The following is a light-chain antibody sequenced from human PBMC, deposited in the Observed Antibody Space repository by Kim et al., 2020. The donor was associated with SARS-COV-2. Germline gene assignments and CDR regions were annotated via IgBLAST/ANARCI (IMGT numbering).Light chain of an antibody. Sequence: DIQMTQSPSSLSASVGDRVSITCQASQDISNYLSCYQQKPGKAPKLLIYDASNLETGVPSRFSGSGSGTDFTFTISSLQPEHIATFYCQQYDNFVPVGPGTKVDIK. V-gene: IGKV1-33*01. CDR1: QDISNY. CDR3: QQYDNFVP. J-gene: IGKJ3*01. CDR2: DAS.